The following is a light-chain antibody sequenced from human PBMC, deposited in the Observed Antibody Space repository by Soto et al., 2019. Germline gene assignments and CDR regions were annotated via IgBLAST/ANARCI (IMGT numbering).Light chain of an antibody. J-gene: IGLJ1*01. CDR2: DVS. CDR1: SSDVGCYNY. CDR3: SSYTSSSTLLV. V-gene: IGLV2-14*01. Sequence: QSALTQPASVSGSPGQSITISCTGTSSDVGCYNYVSWYQQHPGKAPKLMIYDVSNRPSGVSNRFSGSKSGNTASLTISGLQAEDEADYYCSSYTSSSTLLVFGTGTKVTVL.